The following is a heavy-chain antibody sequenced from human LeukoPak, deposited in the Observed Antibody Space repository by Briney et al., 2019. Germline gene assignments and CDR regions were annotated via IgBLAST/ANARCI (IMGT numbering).Heavy chain of an antibody. D-gene: IGHD1-26*01. J-gene: IGHJ3*02. V-gene: IGHV4-39*01. CDR2: IYYSGST. Sequence: SETLSLTCSVSGGSISTKNYHWGRLRQPPGKGLEWIGSIYYSGSTYYNPSLKSRVTISIDTSKNQFSLNLSSVTAADTAVYFCASKSGEGAFDIWGQGTMVTVSS. CDR1: GGSISTKNYH. CDR3: ASKSGEGAFDI.